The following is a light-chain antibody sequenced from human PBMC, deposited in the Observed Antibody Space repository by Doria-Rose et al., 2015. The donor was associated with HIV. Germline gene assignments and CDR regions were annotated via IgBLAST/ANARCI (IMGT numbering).Light chain of an antibody. CDR2: DGS. CDR3: HQYGTSWT. Sequence: EIVMTQSPGTLSLSPGERATLSCRASQRVKSSYLAWYQLKPGQAPRLLIYDGSTRATGIPDRFSASGSGTDFTLTINRLEPGDFALYYCHQYGTSWTFGQGTKVEI. J-gene: IGKJ1*01. CDR1: QRVKSSY. V-gene: IGKV3-20*01.